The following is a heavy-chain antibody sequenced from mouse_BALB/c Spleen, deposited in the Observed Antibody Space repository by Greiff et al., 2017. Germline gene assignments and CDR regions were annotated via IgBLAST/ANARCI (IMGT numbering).Heavy chain of an antibody. V-gene: IGHV3-8*02. D-gene: IGHD2-2*01. CDR2: ISYSGST. Sequence: DVQLQESGPSLVKPSQSLSLTCSVTGYSITSGYWNWIRKFPGNKLEYMGYISYSGSTYYNPSLKSRISITRDTSKNQYYLQLNSVTTEDTATYYCARISYGYDGRDYYAMDYWGQGTSVTVSS. J-gene: IGHJ4*01. CDR1: GYSITSGY. CDR3: ARISYGYDGRDYYAMDY.